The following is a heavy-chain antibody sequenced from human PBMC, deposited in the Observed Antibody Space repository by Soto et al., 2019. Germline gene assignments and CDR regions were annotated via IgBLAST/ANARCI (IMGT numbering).Heavy chain of an antibody. CDR1: GGSISSDGYY. V-gene: IGHV4-31*03. D-gene: IGHD4-17*01. CDR3: ARALTYGDTPY. Sequence: QVQLQESGPGLVRPSQTLSLTCTVSGGSISSDGYYWTWIRQHPGKGLEWIGYIYYSGSTYYNPSLKSRVTISVDTSKNQFSLKLSSVTAADTAVYYCARALTYGDTPYWGQGTLVTVSS. CDR2: IYYSGST. J-gene: IGHJ4*02.